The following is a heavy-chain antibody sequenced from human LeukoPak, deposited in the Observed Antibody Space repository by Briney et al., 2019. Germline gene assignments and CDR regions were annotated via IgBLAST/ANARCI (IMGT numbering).Heavy chain of an antibody. CDR3: AKDYCSGGSCYSGFDY. CDR2: IWYDGSNK. D-gene: IGHD2-15*01. CDR1: GFTFSSYG. V-gene: IGHV3-33*06. J-gene: IGHJ4*02. Sequence: GGSLRLPCAASGFTFSSYGMHWVRQAPGKGLEWVAVIWYDGSNKYYADSVKGRFTISRDNSKNTLYLQMNSLRAEDTAVYYRAKDYCSGGSCYSGFDYWGQGTLVTVSS.